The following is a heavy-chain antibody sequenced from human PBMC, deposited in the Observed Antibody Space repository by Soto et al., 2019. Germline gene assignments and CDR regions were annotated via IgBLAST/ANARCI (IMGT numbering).Heavy chain of an antibody. CDR2: IYYSGST. D-gene: IGHD3-3*01. CDR3: AGTLGPYYDLWSGYPYGHGLDP. CDR1: GGSISSGGYY. V-gene: IGHV4-31*03. Sequence: QVQLQESGPGLVKPSQTLSLTCTVSGGSISSGGYYWSWIRQHPGKGLEWIGSIYYSGSTYYNPSPKSRVTISVDTSKNQSSLKLSSVTAADTAVYYCAGTLGPYYDLWSGYPYGHGLDPWGQGTLVTVSS. J-gene: IGHJ5*02.